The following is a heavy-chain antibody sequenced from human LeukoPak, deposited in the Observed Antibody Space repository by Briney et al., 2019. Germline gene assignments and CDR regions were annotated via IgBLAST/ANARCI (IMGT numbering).Heavy chain of an antibody. CDR2: INHSGST. Sequence: PSETLSLTCAVYGGSFSGYYWSWIRQPPGKGLEWIGEINHSGSTNYNPSLKSRVTISVDTSKNQFSLKLSSVTAADTAVYYCARVVCSSTSCYNWFDPSXQGTLVTVSS. V-gene: IGHV4-34*01. D-gene: IGHD2-2*01. CDR3: ARVVCSSTSCYNWFDP. CDR1: GGSFSGYY. J-gene: IGHJ5*02.